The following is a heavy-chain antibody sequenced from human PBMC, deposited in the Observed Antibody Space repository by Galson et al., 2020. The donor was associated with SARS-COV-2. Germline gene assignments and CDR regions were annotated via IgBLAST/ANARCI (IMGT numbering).Heavy chain of an antibody. CDR2: INHSGST. CDR3: ARAGTRSGLLYSADAFDI. J-gene: IGHJ3*02. D-gene: IGHD6-19*01. V-gene: IGHV4-34*01. Sequence: SQATETMSLTCAVYGGYFTGYYWSWIRRPPGKGLEWIGEINHSGSTNYNPSLKSRVTISADTSKNQFSLKLSSVTAADTAMYYCARAGTRSGLLYSADAFDIWGQGSRVTVSS. CDR1: GGYFTGYY.